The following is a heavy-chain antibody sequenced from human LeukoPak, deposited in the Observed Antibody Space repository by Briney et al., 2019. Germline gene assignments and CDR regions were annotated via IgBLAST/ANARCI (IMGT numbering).Heavy chain of an antibody. D-gene: IGHD6-13*01. CDR3: ARVSSWYVPDY. CDR1: GGSFSGYY. J-gene: IGHJ4*02. V-gene: IGHV4-34*01. Sequence: SETLSLTCAVYGGSFSGYYWSWIRQPPGKGLEWIGEINHSGSTNYNPSLKSRVTISVDTSKNQFSLKLSSVTAADTAVYYCARVSSWYVPDYWGQGTLVTVSS. CDR2: INHSGST.